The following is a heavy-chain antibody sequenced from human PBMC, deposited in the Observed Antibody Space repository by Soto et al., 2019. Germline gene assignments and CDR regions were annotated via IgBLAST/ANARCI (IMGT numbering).Heavy chain of an antibody. D-gene: IGHD3-9*01. CDR1: GGTFSSYT. V-gene: IGHV1-69*02. J-gene: IGHJ5*02. Sequence: GASVKVSCKASGGTFSSYTISWVRQAPGQGLEWMGRIIPILGIANYAQKFQGRVTITADKSTSTAYMELSSLRSEDTAVYYCASIPDDILTGYYSWFDPWGQGTLVTVSS. CDR3: ASIPDDILTGYYSWFDP. CDR2: IIPILGIA.